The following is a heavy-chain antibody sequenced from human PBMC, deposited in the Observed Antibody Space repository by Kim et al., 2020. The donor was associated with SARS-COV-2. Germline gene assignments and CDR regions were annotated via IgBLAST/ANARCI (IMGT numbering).Heavy chain of an antibody. J-gene: IGHJ6*03. CDR3: TTDYGAASYYYYMDV. V-gene: IGHV3-15*01. CDR2: IKSKTDGGTT. CDR1: GFTFSNAW. D-gene: IGHD6-13*01. Sequence: GGSLRLSCAASGFTFSNAWMSWVRQAPGKGLEWVGRIKSKTDGGTTDYAAPVKGRFTISRDDSKNTLYLQMNSLKTEDTAGYYCTTDYGAASYYYYMDVWGKGTTVTVSS.